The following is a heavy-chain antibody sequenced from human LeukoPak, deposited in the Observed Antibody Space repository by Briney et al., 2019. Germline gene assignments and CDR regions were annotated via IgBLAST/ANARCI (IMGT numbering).Heavy chain of an antibody. V-gene: IGHV4-4*07. Sequence: SETLSLTCTVSGGSISSYYWSWIRQPAGKGLEWLARIYTSGSTNYNPSLKSRVTMSVATSKNQFSLKLSSVTAADTAVYYCASHASPNSYFDLWGRGTLVTVSS. CDR1: GGSISSYY. CDR2: IYTSGST. J-gene: IGHJ2*01. CDR3: ASHASPNSYFDL. D-gene: IGHD2-2*01.